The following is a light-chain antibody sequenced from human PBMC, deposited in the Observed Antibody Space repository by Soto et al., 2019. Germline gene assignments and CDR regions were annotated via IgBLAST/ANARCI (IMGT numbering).Light chain of an antibody. Sequence: DIQMTQSPSSLSASVGDRVTITCRASQSIRSYLHWYQQKPGKAPKLLIDGASSLQSGVPSRFSGSGSGTDFTLTISTLQREDFATYYCQQSYSSLYTFGQGTKLEIK. CDR1: QSIRSY. V-gene: IGKV1-39*01. CDR3: QQSYSSLYT. CDR2: GAS. J-gene: IGKJ2*01.